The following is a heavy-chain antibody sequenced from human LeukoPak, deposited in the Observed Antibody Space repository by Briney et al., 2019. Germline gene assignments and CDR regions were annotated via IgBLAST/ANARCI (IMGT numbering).Heavy chain of an antibody. D-gene: IGHD6-19*01. CDR2: ISYSGIT. CDR3: ARHRAIAGPFDH. Sequence: PSETLSLTCTVSGGSIGSYYWSWFRLPPGKGLEWIGQISYSGITKYNPALKSRVTISVDTSKNQISVNLSSVTAADTAFYYCARHRAIAGPFDHWGQGTLVTDSS. V-gene: IGHV4-59*08. CDR1: GGSIGSYY. J-gene: IGHJ4*02.